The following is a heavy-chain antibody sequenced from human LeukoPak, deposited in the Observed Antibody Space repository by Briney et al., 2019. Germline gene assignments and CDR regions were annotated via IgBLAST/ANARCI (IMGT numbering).Heavy chain of an antibody. V-gene: IGHV3-33*01. CDR2: IWYDGSNK. J-gene: IGHJ4*02. CDR1: GFTFSSCG. CDR3: ARDNFSHYGDYVDY. Sequence: GGSLRLSCAASGFTFSSCGMHWVREAPGKGLEWVAVIWYDGSNKYYADSVKGRFTISRDNSKNTLYLQMNSLRAEDTAVYYCARDNFSHYGDYVDYWGQGTLVTVSS. D-gene: IGHD4-17*01.